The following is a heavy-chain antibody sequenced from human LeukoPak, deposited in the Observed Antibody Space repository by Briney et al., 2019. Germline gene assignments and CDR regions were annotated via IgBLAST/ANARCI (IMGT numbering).Heavy chain of an antibody. D-gene: IGHD3-22*01. V-gene: IGHV4-34*12. CDR3: ARHLTYYYDSSGYYYFDY. Sequence: PWETLSLTCAVYGGSFSGYYWSWIRQPPGKGLEWIGEIIHSGSTNYNPSLKSRVTISVDTSKNQFSLKLSSVTAADTAVYYCARHLTYYYDSSGYYYFDYWGQGTLVTVSS. CDR1: GGSFSGYY. CDR2: IIHSGST. J-gene: IGHJ4*02.